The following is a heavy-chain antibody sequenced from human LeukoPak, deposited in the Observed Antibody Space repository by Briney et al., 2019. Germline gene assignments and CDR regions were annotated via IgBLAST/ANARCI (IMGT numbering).Heavy chain of an antibody. Sequence: GASVNVSCKASGYTFTDYYMHWVRRAPGQGLEWMGWINPNSGGTKYAQKFQGRVTMTRDTSISTAYMELSRPRSDDTAVYYCAREVVAGDNCFDPWGQGTLVTVSS. V-gene: IGHV1-2*02. CDR3: AREVVAGDNCFDP. CDR2: INPNSGGT. D-gene: IGHD2-2*01. J-gene: IGHJ5*02. CDR1: GYTFTDYY.